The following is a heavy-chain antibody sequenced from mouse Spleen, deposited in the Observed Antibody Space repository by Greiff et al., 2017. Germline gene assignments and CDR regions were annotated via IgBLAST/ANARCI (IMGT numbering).Heavy chain of an antibody. CDR2: ISSGSRTI. V-gene: IGHV5-17*01. Sequence: EVKLVESGGGLVKPGGSLKLSCAASGFTFSDYGMHWVRQAPEKGLEWVAYISSGSRTIYYADTVKGRFTISRDNAKNTLFLQMTSLRSEDTAIYYCARAGTRYAMDYWGQGTSVTVSS. D-gene: IGHD3-3*01. J-gene: IGHJ4*01. CDR1: GFTFSDYG. CDR3: ARAGTRYAMDY.